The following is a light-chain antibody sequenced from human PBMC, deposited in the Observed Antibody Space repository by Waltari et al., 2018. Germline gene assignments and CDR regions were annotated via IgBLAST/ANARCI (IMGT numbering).Light chain of an antibody. J-gene: IGKJ1*01. CDR3: QHYVSLPVT. Sequence: EIVLTQSPGTLSFSPGERATLSCMASQSVSRALAWYQQNPGQAPRLLIYGASNRATGIPDRFSGSGSGTDFSLIISRLEPEDFAVYYCQHYVSLPVTFGQGTKVEIK. V-gene: IGKV3-20*01. CDR1: QSVSRA. CDR2: GAS.